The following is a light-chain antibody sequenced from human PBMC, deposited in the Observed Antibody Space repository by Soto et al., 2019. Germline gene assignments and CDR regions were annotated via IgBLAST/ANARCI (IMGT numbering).Light chain of an antibody. V-gene: IGKV3-15*01. CDR3: QQFNNWPPLT. Sequence: EVVMTQSPATLSVSPGERATLSCRASQFVSTNLAWYQQKPGQAPRLLIYSASTRATGIPARFSGSGSGTEFTLTISSLQSGDSAVYYCQQFNNWPPLTFGGGTKVEIK. J-gene: IGKJ4*01. CDR1: QFVSTN. CDR2: SAS.